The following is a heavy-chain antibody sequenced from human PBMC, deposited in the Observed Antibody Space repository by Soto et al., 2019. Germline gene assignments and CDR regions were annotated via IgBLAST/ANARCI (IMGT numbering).Heavy chain of an antibody. D-gene: IGHD3-22*01. Sequence: GGSVRLSCAASGFTFSSYSMNWVRQAPGKGLEWLSYISRRSVSIYYADSVKGRFTISRDNAKNSLYLQMNSLRDEDTAVYYCARGHYDDSSGPFSDAFDVWGQGTMVTVSS. V-gene: IGHV3-48*02. J-gene: IGHJ3*01. CDR2: ISRRSVSI. CDR1: GFTFSSYS. CDR3: ARGHYDDSSGPFSDAFDV.